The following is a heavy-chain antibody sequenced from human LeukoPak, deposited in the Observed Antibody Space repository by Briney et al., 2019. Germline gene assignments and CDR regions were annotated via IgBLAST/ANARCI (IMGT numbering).Heavy chain of an antibody. Sequence: SETLSLTCTVSGGSISSYYWSWIRQPPGHGLEWIGYIYYSGSTNYNPSLKSRVTISVDTSKNQFSLKLTSVTASDTAVYYCARLGIGVVPSAMLGDYYFDYWGQGTLVTVSS. CDR2: IYYSGST. V-gene: IGHV4-59*08. D-gene: IGHD2-2*01. CDR1: GGSISSYY. CDR3: ARLGIGVVPSAMLGDYYFDY. J-gene: IGHJ4*02.